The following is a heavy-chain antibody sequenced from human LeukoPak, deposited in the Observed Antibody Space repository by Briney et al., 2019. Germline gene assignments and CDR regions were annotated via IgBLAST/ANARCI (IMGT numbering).Heavy chain of an antibody. CDR2: IYYSGST. D-gene: IGHD3-22*01. CDR3: AREGLP. J-gene: IGHJ5*02. CDR1: GGSIRSSYYY. V-gene: IGHV4-30-4*01. Sequence: SETLSLTCTVSGGSIRSSYYYWSWIRQPPGKGLEWIGYIYYSGSTYYNPSLKSRISISVDTSRNQLSLKLSSVTAADTAVYYCAREGLPWGQGTLVTVSS.